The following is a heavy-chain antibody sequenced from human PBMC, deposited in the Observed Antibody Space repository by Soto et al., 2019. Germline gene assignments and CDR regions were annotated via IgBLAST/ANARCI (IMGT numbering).Heavy chain of an antibody. J-gene: IGHJ4*02. CDR2: ISYDGSNK. CDR3: ARDFRGYSYGPPPFDY. CDR1: GFTFSSYA. V-gene: IGHV3-30-3*01. D-gene: IGHD5-18*01. Sequence: GGSLRLSCAASGFTFSSYAMHWVRQAPGKGLEWVAVISYDGSNKYYADSVKGRFTISRDNSKNTLYLQMNSLRAEDTAVYYCARDFRGYSYGPPPFDYRGQRTLVTVSS.